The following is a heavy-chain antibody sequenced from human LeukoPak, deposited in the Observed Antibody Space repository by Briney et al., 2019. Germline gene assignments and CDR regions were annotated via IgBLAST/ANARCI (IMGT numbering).Heavy chain of an antibody. CDR2: ISGSGGST. CDR1: GLTFSSYA. V-gene: IGHV3-23*01. D-gene: IGHD3-10*01. J-gene: IGHJ3*02. Sequence: GGSLRLSCAASGLTFSSYAMSWVRQAPGKGLEWVSAISGSGGSTYYADSVKGRFTISRDNSKNTLYLQMNSLRAEDTAVYYCAKPIQWFGESYDAFDIWGQGTMVTVSS. CDR3: AKPIQWFGESYDAFDI.